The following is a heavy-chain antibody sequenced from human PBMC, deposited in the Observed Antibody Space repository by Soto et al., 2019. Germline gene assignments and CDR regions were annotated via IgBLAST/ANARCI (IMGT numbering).Heavy chain of an antibody. V-gene: IGHV5-51*01. CDR3: ARHGQWFGEDYYGMDV. J-gene: IGHJ6*02. D-gene: IGHD3-10*01. CDR1: GYSFTSYW. CDR2: IYPGDSDT. Sequence: GESLKISCKGSGYSFTSYWIGWVRQMPGKGLEWMGIIYPGDSDTRYSPSFQGQVTISADKSISTAYLQWSSLKASDTAMYYCARHGQWFGEDYYGMDVWGQGTTVTVSS.